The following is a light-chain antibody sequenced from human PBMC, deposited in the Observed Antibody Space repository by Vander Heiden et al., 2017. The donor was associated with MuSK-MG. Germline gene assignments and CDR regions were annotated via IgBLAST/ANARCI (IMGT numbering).Light chain of an antibody. J-gene: IGLJ2*01. CDR1: SAHSSYI. Sequence: PVLTPSSSASASLASSVTLTCTLSSAHSSYIIACHQQQPGKAPRYLMKLEGSGSDNKGSGVPDRFSACSSGADRDLTIANLQAEDEDDYYCETWDSNTRVFGGGTKLTVL. CDR2: LEGSGSD. CDR3: ETWDSNTRV. V-gene: IGLV4-60*03.